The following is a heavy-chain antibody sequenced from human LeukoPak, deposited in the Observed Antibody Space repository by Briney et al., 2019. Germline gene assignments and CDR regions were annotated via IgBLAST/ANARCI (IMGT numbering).Heavy chain of an antibody. CDR3: ARGMYSSGWDDAFDI. V-gene: IGHV3-30-3*01. CDR1: GFTFSSHA. Sequence: QTGGSLRLSCAASGFTFSSHAMHWVRQAPGKGLEWVAVISYDGSNKYYADSVKGRFTISRDNSKNTLYLQMNSLRAEDTAVYYCARGMYSSGWDDAFDIWGQGTMVTVSS. CDR2: ISYDGSNK. D-gene: IGHD6-19*01. J-gene: IGHJ3*02.